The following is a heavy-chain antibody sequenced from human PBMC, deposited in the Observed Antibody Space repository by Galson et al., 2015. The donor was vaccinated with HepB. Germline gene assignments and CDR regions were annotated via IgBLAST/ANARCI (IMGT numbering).Heavy chain of an antibody. CDR1: GFAFSSSS. CDR3: ARALVVIDRWYFDL. CDR2: ITNSGTYI. Sequence: SLRLSCAASGFAFSSSSMNWIRQAPGKGLVWISSITNSGTYIHYADSGRGRFTVSRDNAKNSLYLQMNSLRGEDTAVYYCARALVVIDRWYFDLWGRGTLVTVSS. V-gene: IGHV3-21*01. J-gene: IGHJ2*01. D-gene: IGHD3-22*01.